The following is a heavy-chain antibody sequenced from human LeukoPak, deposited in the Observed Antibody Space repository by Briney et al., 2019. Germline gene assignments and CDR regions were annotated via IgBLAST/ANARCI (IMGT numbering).Heavy chain of an antibody. Sequence: GASLKISCKGSGSSFTTYWIGWVRQLPGKGLEWMGIIYPGDSDTRYSPSFQGQVTISDNKSISTSFLQWSRLKASDTAMYYCARRRNAFDIGGQGTMSTVSP. V-gene: IGHV5-51*01. CDR2: IYPGDSDT. CDR3: ARRRNAFDI. CDR1: GSSFTTYW. J-gene: IGHJ3*02.